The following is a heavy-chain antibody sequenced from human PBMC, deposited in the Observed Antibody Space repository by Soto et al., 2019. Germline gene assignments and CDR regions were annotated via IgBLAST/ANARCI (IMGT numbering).Heavy chain of an antibody. CDR1: GGTFSSYA. V-gene: IGHV1-69*12. CDR2: IIPIFGTA. D-gene: IGHD2-15*01. J-gene: IGHJ4*02. CDR3: ARESRYWSGGSCYFLPGIDY. Sequence: QVQLVQSGAEVKKPGSSVKVSCKASGGTFSSYAISWVRQAPGQGLEWMGGIIPIFGTANYAQKFQASVTNTADEATITTNMALSSRRSEDTAVYDCARESRYWSGGSCYFLPGIDYWGQGTPVTVSS.